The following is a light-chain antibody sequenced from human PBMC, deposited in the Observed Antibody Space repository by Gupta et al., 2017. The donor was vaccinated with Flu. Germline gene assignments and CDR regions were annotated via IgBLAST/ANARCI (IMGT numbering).Light chain of an antibody. CDR1: QSVSSY. CDR3: QQRSNWPPST. Sequence: EIVLTQSPATLSLSPGDRATLSCRASQSVSSYLAWYQQKPGQAPRLLIYDASNRATGTDFTLTISSLEPEDFAVYYCQQRSNWPPSTRGQGTKLEIK. CDR2: DAS. J-gene: IGKJ2*02. V-gene: IGKV3-11*01.